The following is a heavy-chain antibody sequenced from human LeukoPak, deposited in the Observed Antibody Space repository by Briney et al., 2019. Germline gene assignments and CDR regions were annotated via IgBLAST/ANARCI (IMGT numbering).Heavy chain of an antibody. CDR3: ARDLEDNAFDI. CDR2: IYYSGDT. J-gene: IGHJ3*02. D-gene: IGHD3-3*01. V-gene: IGHV4-39*07. CDR1: GGSISNSYY. Sequence: PSETLSLTCTVSGGSISNSYYWGWIRQPPGKGLEWIGSIYYSGDTYYNPSLKSRVTVSMDTSKNQVSLRLSSVTAADTAVYYCARDLEDNAFDIWGQGTMVTVSS.